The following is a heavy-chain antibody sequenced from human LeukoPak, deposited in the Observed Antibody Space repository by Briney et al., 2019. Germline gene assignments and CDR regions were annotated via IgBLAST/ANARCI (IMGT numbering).Heavy chain of an antibody. CDR2: IYYSGST. CDR1: GGSISSSSYY. CDR3: AGTTVTTQWFDP. J-gene: IGHJ5*02. D-gene: IGHD4-17*01. V-gene: IGHV4-39*01. Sequence: SETLSLTCTVSGGSISSSSYYWGWIRQPPGKGLEWIGSIYYSGSTYYNPSLKSRVTISVDTSKNQFSLKLSSVTAADTAVYYCAGTTVTTQWFDPWGQGTLVTVSS.